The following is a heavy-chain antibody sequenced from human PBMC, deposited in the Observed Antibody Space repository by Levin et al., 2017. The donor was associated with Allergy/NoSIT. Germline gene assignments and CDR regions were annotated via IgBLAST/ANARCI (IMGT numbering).Heavy chain of an antibody. CDR1: GFTFSSYA. CDR3: ARGAYGYCSSTSCYGPIDS. CDR2: ISYDGSNK. D-gene: IGHD2-2*01. Sequence: AGGSLRLSCAASGFTFSSYAMHWVRQAPGKGLEWVAVISYDGSNKYYADSVKGRFTISRDNSKNTLYLQMNSLRAEDTAVYYCARGAYGYCSSTSCYGPIDSWGQGTLVTVSS. V-gene: IGHV3-30-3*01. J-gene: IGHJ4*02.